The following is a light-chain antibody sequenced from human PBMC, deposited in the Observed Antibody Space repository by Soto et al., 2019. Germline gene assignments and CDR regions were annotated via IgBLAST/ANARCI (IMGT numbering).Light chain of an antibody. V-gene: IGLV2-14*01. CDR2: EVT. CDR1: SSDIGAYDF. CDR3: TSFTSSTILYV. J-gene: IGLJ1*01. Sequence: QSVLTQPASVSGSPGQSITISCTGTSSDIGAYDFVSWHQQHPDKAPKLMIYEVTIRPSGVSNRFSGSKSGNTASLTISGLQAEDEADYYCTSFTSSTILYVFGTGTKVTVL.